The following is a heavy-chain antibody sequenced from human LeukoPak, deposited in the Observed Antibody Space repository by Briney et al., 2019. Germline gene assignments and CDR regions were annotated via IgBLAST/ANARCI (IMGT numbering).Heavy chain of an antibody. J-gene: IGHJ4*02. D-gene: IGHD2-2*01. CDR3: ARSCSSTSCYDRFAFDY. CDR2: IKQDGSEK. Sequence: GGSLRLSCAASGFTFSSYWMSWVRQAPGKGLEWVANIKQDGSEKYYVDSVKGRFTISRDNAKNSLYLQMNSLRAEDTAVYYCARSCSSTSCYDRFAFDYWGQGTLVTVSS. CDR1: GFTFSSYW. V-gene: IGHV3-7*01.